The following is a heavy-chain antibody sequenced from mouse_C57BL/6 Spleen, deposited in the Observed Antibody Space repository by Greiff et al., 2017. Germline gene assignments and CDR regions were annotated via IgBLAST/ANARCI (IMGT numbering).Heavy chain of an antibody. CDR2: INPGSGGT. J-gene: IGHJ2*01. CDR1: GYAFTNYL. CDR3: ARGKLDFFDY. D-gene: IGHD2-12*01. Sequence: VQLQQSGAELVRPGTSVKVSCKASGYAFTNYLIEWVKQRPGQGLEWIGVINPGSGGTNYNEKFKGKATLTADKSSSTAYMQLSSLTSEDAAVYFCARGKLDFFDYWGQGTTLTVSS. V-gene: IGHV1-54*01.